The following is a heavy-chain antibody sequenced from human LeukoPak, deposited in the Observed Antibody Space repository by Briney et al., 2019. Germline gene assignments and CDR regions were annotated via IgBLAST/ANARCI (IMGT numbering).Heavy chain of an antibody. CDR1: GYTFTGYY. Sequence: ASVKVSCKASGYTFTGYYMHWVRQAPGQGLEWMGWINPNSGGTNYAQKFQGRVTMTRDTSISTAYMEPSRLRSDDTAVYYCARGANYYDSSGYLFDTDYWGQGTLVTVSS. J-gene: IGHJ4*02. D-gene: IGHD3-22*01. CDR3: ARGANYYDSSGYLFDTDY. CDR2: INPNSGGT. V-gene: IGHV1-2*02.